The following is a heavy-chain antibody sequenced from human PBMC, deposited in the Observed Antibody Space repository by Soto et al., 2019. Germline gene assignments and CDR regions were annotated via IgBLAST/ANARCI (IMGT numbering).Heavy chain of an antibody. J-gene: IGHJ3*02. CDR1: GYTFTGYY. CDR3: ARAPYYGSGSYSVGAFDI. D-gene: IGHD3-10*01. Sequence: QVQLVQSGAEVKKPGASVKVSCKASGYTFTGYYMHWVRQAPGQGLEWMGWINPNSGGTNYAQKFQGRVTMTRDTSISTAYMELSRLRSDDTAVYYFARAPYYGSGSYSVGAFDIWGQGTMVTVSS. CDR2: INPNSGGT. V-gene: IGHV1-2*02.